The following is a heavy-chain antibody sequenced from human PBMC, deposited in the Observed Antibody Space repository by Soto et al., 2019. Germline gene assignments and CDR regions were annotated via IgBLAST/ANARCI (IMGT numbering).Heavy chain of an antibody. CDR2: IYYSGST. D-gene: IGHD5-12*01. J-gene: IGHJ3*02. CDR1: GGSVSSGAYY. V-gene: IGHV4-31*03. Sequence: QVQLQESDAGLVKASQTLSLTCTVSGGSVSSGAYYWTWIRQRPGKGLEWIGYIYYSGSTYYSPSSKSRLSILLDTSKKQFSLRLMSVTAADTAMYYCARARLRAVYAFDIWGQGTMVTVSS. CDR3: ARARLRAVYAFDI.